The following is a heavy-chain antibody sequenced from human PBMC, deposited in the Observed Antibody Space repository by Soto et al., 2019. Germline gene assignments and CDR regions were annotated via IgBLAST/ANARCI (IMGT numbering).Heavy chain of an antibody. CDR1: GFTFSSYA. D-gene: IGHD4-4*01. CDR3: AKGTTVTPYYYYYYMDV. CDR2: ISGSGGST. V-gene: IGHV3-23*01. J-gene: IGHJ6*03. Sequence: GGSLRLSCAAXGFTFSSYAMSWVRQAPGKGLEWVSAISGSGGSTYYADSVKGRFTISRDNSKNTLYLQMNSLRAEDTAVYYCAKGTTVTPYYYYYYMDVWGKGTTVTVSS.